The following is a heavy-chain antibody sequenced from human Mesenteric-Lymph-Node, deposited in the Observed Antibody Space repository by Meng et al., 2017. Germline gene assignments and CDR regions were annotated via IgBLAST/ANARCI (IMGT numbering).Heavy chain of an antibody. D-gene: IGHD5-18*01. CDR3: ARGIVDGYGGDSWFDP. V-gene: IGHV1-2*06. J-gene: IGHJ5*02. Sequence: QVQLGQSGAEGKKPGASGKVTSKAAGYTFTDAYMQWVRQAPGQGLEWMGRLNPNRGDTNYAQKFQGRVTMTRDTSISTAYMELSRLTSDDTAVYYCARGIVDGYGGDSWFDPWGQGTLVTVSS. CDR2: LNPNRGDT. CDR1: GYTFTDAY.